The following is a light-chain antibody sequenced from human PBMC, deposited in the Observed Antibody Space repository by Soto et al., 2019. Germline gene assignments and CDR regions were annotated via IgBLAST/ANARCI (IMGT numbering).Light chain of an antibody. J-gene: IGKJ4*01. CDR1: QDISNY. CDR3: QQYSDLPIT. CDR2: DVS. Sequence: DIQMTQSPSSLSASVGDRVTITCQASQDISNYLNWYQQKPGKAPKLLIYDVSNLEEGVPSRFSGSRSGTDFTFTISSLQPEDIATYYCQQYSDLPITFGGGTKVDIK. V-gene: IGKV1-33*01.